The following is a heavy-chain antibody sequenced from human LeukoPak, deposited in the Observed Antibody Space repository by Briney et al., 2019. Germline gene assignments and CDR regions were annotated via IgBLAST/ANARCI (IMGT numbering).Heavy chain of an antibody. CDR3: ARSGGWAYGDYDGFIAFDI. D-gene: IGHD4-17*01. V-gene: IGHV1-18*01. J-gene: IGHJ3*02. CDR1: GYTFTNHG. CDR2: ISTYNGNT. Sequence: ASVTVSFKASGYTFTNHGISWVRQPPGQGLEWMGCISTYNGNTNYAQKLQGRVTMTTDTSTSTAYMELRSLRSDDTAVYYCARSGGWAYGDYDGFIAFDIWGQGTMVTVSS.